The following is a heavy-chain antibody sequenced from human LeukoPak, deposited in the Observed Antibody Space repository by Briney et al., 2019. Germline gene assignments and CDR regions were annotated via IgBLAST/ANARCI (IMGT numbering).Heavy chain of an antibody. J-gene: IGHJ4*02. CDR1: GFTFDDYA. Sequence: GGSLRPSCAASGFTFDDYAIHWVRQAPGKGLEWVSGISWNSGTIAYADSVKGRFTISRDNAKNSLYLQMNSLRAEDTALYYCAKGSRSVTLTAFVYWGQGTLVTVSS. CDR3: AKGSRSVTLTAFVY. D-gene: IGHD2-15*01. V-gene: IGHV3-9*01. CDR2: ISWNSGTI.